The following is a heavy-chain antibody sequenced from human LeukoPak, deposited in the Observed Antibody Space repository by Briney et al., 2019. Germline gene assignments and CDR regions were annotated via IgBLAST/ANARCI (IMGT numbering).Heavy chain of an antibody. CDR2: INHSGST. V-gene: IGHV4-34*01. CDR3: ARRNGQDIVSTFRRRYYFDY. J-gene: IGHJ4*02. D-gene: IGHD5/OR15-5a*01. Sequence: PSETLSLTCAVYGGSFSGYYWSWIRQPPGKGLEWIGEINHSGSTNYNPSLKSRVTISINTSKNQFSLKLSSATAADTAVYYCARRNGQDIVSTFRRRYYFDYWGQGTLVTVSS. CDR1: GGSFSGYY.